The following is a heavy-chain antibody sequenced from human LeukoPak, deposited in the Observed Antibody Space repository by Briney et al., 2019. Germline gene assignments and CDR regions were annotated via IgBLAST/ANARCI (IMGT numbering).Heavy chain of an antibody. V-gene: IGHV1-2*02. J-gene: IGHJ4*02. CDR3: ARANALYCSSTSCLFDY. D-gene: IGHD2-2*01. CDR1: GHTFTDYY. Sequence: ASLKVACKTSGHTFTDYYIHWVRQAPGQGLEWMAWINPNSGGTYYAQNFHDRITLTRDTSISTAYMELSRLRSDDTAIYYCARANALYCSSTSCLFDYWGQGTLVTVSS. CDR2: INPNSGGT.